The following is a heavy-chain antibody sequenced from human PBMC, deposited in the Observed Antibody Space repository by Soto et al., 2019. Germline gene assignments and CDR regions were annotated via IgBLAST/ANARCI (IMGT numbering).Heavy chain of an antibody. V-gene: IGHV3-66*01. CDR1: GFTVSSNY. D-gene: IGHD2-2*01. J-gene: IGHJ3*02. CDR2: IYSGGST. Sequence: EVQLVESGGGLVQPGGSLRLSCAASGFTVSSNYMSWVRQAPGKGLEWVSVIYSGGSTHYADSVKGRFTISRDNSKNTLYLQMNSLRAEDTAVYYCARDCSSTSPPGCAFDIWGQGTMVTVSS. CDR3: ARDCSSTSPPGCAFDI.